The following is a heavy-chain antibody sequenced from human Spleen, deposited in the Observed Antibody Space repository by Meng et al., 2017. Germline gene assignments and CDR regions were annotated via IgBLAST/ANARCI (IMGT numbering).Heavy chain of an antibody. J-gene: IGHJ4*02. Sequence: QVQLVQSGAEVKKPGASVKVPCRASGYTLTDYYMHWVRQAPGQGLELMGRINPNSGGTDYAQKFQGRVTMTRDTSINTAYMELSRLRSAADTAVYYCARWRGDSDFDYWGQGTLVTVSS. CDR2: INPNSGGT. D-gene: IGHD2-21*02. CDR3: ARWRGDSDFDY. V-gene: IGHV1-2*06. CDR1: GYTLTDYY.